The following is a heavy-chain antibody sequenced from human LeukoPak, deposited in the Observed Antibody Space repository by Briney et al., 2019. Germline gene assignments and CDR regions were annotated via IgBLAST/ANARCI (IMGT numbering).Heavy chain of an antibody. CDR1: GFTFSSYG. Sequence: PGRSLRLSCAASGFTFSSYGMHWVRQAPGKGLEWVSVIYSGGSTYYSDSVKGRFTISRDNSKNTLYLQMNSLRAEDTAVYYCARGYSSSWYGEYFQHWGQGTLVTVSS. CDR2: IYSGGST. J-gene: IGHJ1*01. D-gene: IGHD6-13*01. V-gene: IGHV3-53*01. CDR3: ARGYSSSWYGEYFQH.